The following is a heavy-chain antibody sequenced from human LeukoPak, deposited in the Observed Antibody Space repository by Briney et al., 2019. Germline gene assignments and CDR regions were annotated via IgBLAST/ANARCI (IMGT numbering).Heavy chain of an antibody. CDR1: GYTFTSYD. V-gene: IGHV1-8*01. CDR2: MNPNSGNT. Sequence: ASVKVSCKASGYTFTSYDINRVRQATGQGLEWMGWMNPNSGNTGYAQKFQGRVTMTRNTSISTAYMELSSLRSEDTAVYYCARGRSPGAYYYYMDVWGKGTTVTVSS. D-gene: IGHD2-15*01. CDR3: ARGRSPGAYYYYMDV. J-gene: IGHJ6*03.